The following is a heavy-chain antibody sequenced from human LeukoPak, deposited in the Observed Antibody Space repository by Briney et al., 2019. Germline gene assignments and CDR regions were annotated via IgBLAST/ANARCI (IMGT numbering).Heavy chain of an antibody. CDR2: IRSKAYGGTT. CDR3: TSTEGSSGYYLPNWFDP. Sequence: QPGGSLRLSCAASGFTVSSNYMSWFRQAPGKGLEWVGFIRSKAYGGTTEYAASVKGRFTISRDDSKSIAYLQMNSLKTEDTAVYYCTSTEGSSGYYLPNWFDPWGQGTLVTVSS. CDR1: GFTVSSNY. J-gene: IGHJ5*02. V-gene: IGHV3-49*03. D-gene: IGHD3-22*01.